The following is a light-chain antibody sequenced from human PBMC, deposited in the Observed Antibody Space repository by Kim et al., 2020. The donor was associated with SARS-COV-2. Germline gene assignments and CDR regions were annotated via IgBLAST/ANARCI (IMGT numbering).Light chain of an antibody. J-gene: IGLJ1*01. Sequence: GQRVTISCSGPAATIGKNPVNCYQHLPGTAPKFLIYGNYERPSGVPDRFSGSKSGTSASLAISGLQSEDEADYYCATWDDSLNGFVFGTGTQLTVL. CDR2: GNY. V-gene: IGLV1-44*01. CDR1: AATIGKNP. CDR3: ATWDDSLNGFV.